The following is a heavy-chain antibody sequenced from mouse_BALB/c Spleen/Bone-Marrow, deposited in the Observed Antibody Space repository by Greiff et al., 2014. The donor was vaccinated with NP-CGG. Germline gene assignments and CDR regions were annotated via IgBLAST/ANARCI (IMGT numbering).Heavy chain of an antibody. J-gene: IGHJ2*01. CDR2: IDPANGNT. Sequence: EVQLQQSGAELVKPGASVKLSCTASGFNIKDTYMHWVKQRPEQGLEWIGRIDPANGNTKYDPKFQGKATITADTSSNTAYLQLSSLTSEDTAVYSCAYGSSCDYFDYWGQGTTLTVSS. CDR1: GFNIKDTY. CDR3: AYGSSCDYFDY. V-gene: IGHV14-3*02. D-gene: IGHD1-1*01.